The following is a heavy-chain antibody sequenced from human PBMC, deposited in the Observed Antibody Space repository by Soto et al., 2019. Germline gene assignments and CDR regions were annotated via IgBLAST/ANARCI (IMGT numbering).Heavy chain of an antibody. CDR3: VRQGFGRLHGLVDV. Sequence: SETLSLTCTVPDDSSSSYKWSWIQQPPGRRLEWIGYIDSNGGTSYNPSLQSRVTISIDTSTKQFSLKLSSVTAADTAVYYCVRQGFGRLHGLVDVWGQGTTVT. D-gene: IGHD3-10*01. J-gene: IGHJ6*02. V-gene: IGHV4-59*08. CDR2: IDSNGGT. CDR1: DDSSSSYK.